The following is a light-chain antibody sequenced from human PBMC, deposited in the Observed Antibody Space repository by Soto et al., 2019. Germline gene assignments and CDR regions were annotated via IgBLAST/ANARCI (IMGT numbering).Light chain of an antibody. CDR3: QQFNNYLFT. CDR2: DAS. V-gene: IGKV1D-13*01. CDR1: QGISSA. J-gene: IGKJ3*01. Sequence: AIHLTQSPSSLSASVGDRVTITCRPSQGISSALAWYQQKPGKAPKLLIYDASSLESGVPSRFSGSGSGTDFTLTISSLQPEDFATYYCQQFNNYLFTFGPGTKVDIK.